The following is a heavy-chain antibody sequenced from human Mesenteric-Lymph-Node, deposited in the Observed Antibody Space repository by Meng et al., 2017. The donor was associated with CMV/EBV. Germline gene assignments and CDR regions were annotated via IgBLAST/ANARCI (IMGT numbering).Heavy chain of an antibody. J-gene: IGHJ6*02. CDR3: AGAYNYYAMDV. CDR2: IIPIFGTP. D-gene: IGHD5-24*01. CDR1: GGTFSSYA. Sequence: SVKVSCKASGGTFSSYAIGWVRQAPAQGLESMGGIIPIFGTPNYAQKFQGRVTITTDESTSTAYMELSSLRSEDTAVYYCAGAYNYYAMDVWGQGTTVTVSS. V-gene: IGHV1-69*05.